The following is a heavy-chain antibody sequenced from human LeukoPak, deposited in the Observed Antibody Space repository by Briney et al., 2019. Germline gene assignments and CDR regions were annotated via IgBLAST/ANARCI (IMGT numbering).Heavy chain of an antibody. Sequence: GGSLRLSCAASGFTFSSYSMNWVRQAPGKGLEWVSSISSSSSYIYYADSVKGRFTISRDNAKNSLYLQMNSLRAEDTAVYYCAKFDRQWSRFFPFGYWGQGTLVTVSS. D-gene: IGHD6-19*01. CDR3: AKFDRQWSRFFPFGY. CDR1: GFTFSSYS. J-gene: IGHJ4*02. V-gene: IGHV3-21*01. CDR2: ISSSSSYI.